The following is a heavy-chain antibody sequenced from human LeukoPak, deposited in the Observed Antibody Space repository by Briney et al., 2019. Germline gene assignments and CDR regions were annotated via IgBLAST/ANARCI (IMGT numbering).Heavy chain of an antibody. CDR1: GYTFTSYY. D-gene: IGHD3-10*01. CDR3: ARAIPNYYGSRSYLDY. Sequence: ASVKVSCKASGYTFTSYYMHWVRQAPGRGLEWMGIINPSGGSTSYAQKFQGRVTMTRDTSTSTVYMELSSLRSEDTAVYYCARAIPNYYGSRSYLDYWGQGTLVTVSS. J-gene: IGHJ4*02. CDR2: INPSGGST. V-gene: IGHV1-46*03.